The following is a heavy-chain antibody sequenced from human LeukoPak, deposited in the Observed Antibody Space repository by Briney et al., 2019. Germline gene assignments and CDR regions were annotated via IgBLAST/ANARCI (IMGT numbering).Heavy chain of an antibody. V-gene: IGHV3-33*01. CDR2: IWYDGSNK. Sequence: GGSLRLSCAASGFTFSSYDMHWVRQAPGKGLEWVAVIWYDGSNKYYADSVKGRFTISRDSSKNTLYLQMNSLRAEDTAVYYCAREGARGAFDIWGQGTMVTVSS. CDR1: GFTFSSYD. CDR3: AREGARGAFDI. D-gene: IGHD3-10*01. J-gene: IGHJ3*02.